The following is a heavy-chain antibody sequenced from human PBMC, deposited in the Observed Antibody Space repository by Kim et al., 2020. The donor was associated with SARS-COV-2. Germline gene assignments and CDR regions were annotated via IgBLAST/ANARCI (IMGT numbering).Heavy chain of an antibody. CDR3: VRGEAGRYGDYVRPYYFDY. D-gene: IGHD4-17*01. CDR2: IYYSGST. V-gene: IGHV4-59*01. J-gene: IGHJ4*02. CDR1: GGSISSYY. Sequence: SQTLSLTCTVSGGSISSYYWSWIRQPPGKGLEWIGYIYYSGSTSFNPSLKSRVTIPVDTSKNQFSLKLSSVTAADTAVYYCVRGEAGRYGDYVRPYYFDYWGQGTLVTVSS.